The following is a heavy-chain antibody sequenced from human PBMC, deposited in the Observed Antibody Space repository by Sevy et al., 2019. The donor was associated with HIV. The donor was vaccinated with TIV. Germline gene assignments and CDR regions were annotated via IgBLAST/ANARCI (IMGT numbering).Heavy chain of an antibody. D-gene: IGHD2-15*01. Sequence: GGSLRLSCRASGFNFGDYPMSWFRQAPGKGLAWVGFIRSKASGGTTQYAASVKGRFTISRDDSESIAYLQMNSLKIEDTAVYYCSKGGSDTGWFDPWGQGTLVTVSS. CDR2: IRSKASGGTT. CDR1: GFNFGDYP. V-gene: IGHV3-49*03. CDR3: SKGGSDTGWFDP. J-gene: IGHJ5*02.